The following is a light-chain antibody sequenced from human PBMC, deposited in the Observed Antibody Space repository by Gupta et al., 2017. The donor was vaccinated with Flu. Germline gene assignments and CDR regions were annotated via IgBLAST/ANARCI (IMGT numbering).Light chain of an antibody. J-gene: IGLJ1*01. V-gene: IGLV2-14*01. CDR1: SRDVGGYNY. Sequence: QSPLTQPASLSASPGPSITISCTATSRDVGGYNYVSWYQQHPSKAPKLMIYDVRNRPSRVSNRFSCSKTGNTASLIIAGLQAEDEADYYCSSYTSSSTQVFGTGTKVTVL. CDR2: DVR. CDR3: SSYTSSSTQV.